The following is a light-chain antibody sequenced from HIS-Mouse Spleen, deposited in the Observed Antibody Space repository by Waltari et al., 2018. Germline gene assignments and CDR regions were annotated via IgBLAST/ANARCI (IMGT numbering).Light chain of an antibody. CDR3: CSYAGSYTWV. CDR1: SSDVGGYNH. Sequence: QSALTQPRSVSGSPGQSVTISCTGTSSDVGGYNHVSWYQQHQGKAPKLMIYDVSKRPSGVPDRFSGSKSGNTASLTISGLQAEDEADYYCCSYAGSYTWVFGGGTKLTVL. J-gene: IGLJ3*02. CDR2: DVS. V-gene: IGLV2-11*02.